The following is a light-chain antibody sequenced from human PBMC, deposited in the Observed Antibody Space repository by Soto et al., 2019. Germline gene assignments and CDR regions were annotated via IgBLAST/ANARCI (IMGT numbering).Light chain of an antibody. J-gene: IGKJ1*01. CDR3: QQYYSYSTT. Sequence: DIQMTQSPSTLSASVGDRVTITCRASQTITRCLDWYQQKPGKAPKVLIYDASSLESGVPSRFSGSGSGTEFTLTISSLQPEDSATYYCQQYYSYSTTFGQGTKVEIK. V-gene: IGKV1-5*01. CDR1: QTITRC. CDR2: DAS.